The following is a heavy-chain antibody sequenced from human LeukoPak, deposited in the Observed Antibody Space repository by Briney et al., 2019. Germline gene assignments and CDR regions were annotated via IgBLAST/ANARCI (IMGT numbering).Heavy chain of an antibody. CDR1: GFTFSSYA. J-gene: IGHJ3*02. CDR3: ATEGHYTVAFDI. D-gene: IGHD3-10*01. CDR2: ISYDGSNK. V-gene: IGHV3-30-3*01. Sequence: GGSLRLSCAASGFTFSSYAMHWVRQAPGKGLEWVAVISYDGSNKYYADSVKGRFTISRDNSKNTLYLQMNSLRAEDTAVYYCATEGHYTVAFDIWGQGTMVTVSS.